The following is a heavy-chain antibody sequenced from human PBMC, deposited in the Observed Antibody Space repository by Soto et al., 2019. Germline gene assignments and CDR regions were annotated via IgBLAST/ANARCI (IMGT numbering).Heavy chain of an antibody. V-gene: IGHV6-1*01. CDR2: TYYRSRWYS. CDR3: ARSEEDSDYYYYRLDV. CDR1: GDSVSSSSVA. Sequence: PSQTLSLTCVISGDSVSSSSVAWNWVRQSPSRGLEWLGRTYYRSRWYSDFAVSVRGRIVINADTSKNQFSLQLNSVTPEDTAVYFCARSEEDSDYYYYRLDVCGQGTTVTVSS. J-gene: IGHJ6*02. D-gene: IGHD2-15*01.